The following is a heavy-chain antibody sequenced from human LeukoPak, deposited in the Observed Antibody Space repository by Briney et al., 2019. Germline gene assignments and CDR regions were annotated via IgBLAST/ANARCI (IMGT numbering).Heavy chain of an antibody. J-gene: IGHJ4*02. CDR2: IYYSGST. CDR1: GFTFSSYS. V-gene: IGHV4-59*01. Sequence: GSLRLSCAASGFTFSSYSMNWVRQAPGKGLEWIGYIYYSGSTNYNPSLKSRVTMSVDTSKNQFSLKLSSVTAADTAVYYCARDRYWRYFDYWGQGTLVTVS. CDR3: ARDRYWRYFDY. D-gene: IGHD2-8*02.